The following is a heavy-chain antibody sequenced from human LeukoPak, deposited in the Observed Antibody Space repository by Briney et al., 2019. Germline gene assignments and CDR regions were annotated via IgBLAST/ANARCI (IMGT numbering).Heavy chain of an antibody. Sequence: GESLKISWKGSGYSFTSYWIGWVRQMPGKGLEWGGSIYPGYSDTRYSPSFQGQVTISADKSISTAYLQWSRLKASDPAMYYCARGGGSYYGYYFDYWGQGTLVTVSS. V-gene: IGHV5-51*01. CDR2: IYPGYSDT. D-gene: IGHD1-26*01. CDR3: ARGGGSYYGYYFDY. J-gene: IGHJ4*02. CDR1: GYSFTSYW.